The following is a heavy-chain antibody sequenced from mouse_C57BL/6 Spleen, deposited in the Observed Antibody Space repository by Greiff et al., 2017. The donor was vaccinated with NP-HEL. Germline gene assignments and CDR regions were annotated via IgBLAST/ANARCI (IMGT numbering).Heavy chain of an antibody. J-gene: IGHJ4*01. D-gene: IGHD1-1*01. Sequence: EVMLVESGGGLVKPGGSLKLSCAASGFTFSDYGMHWVRQAPEQGLEWVAYISTGSSTIYYADTVKGRFTISRDNAKNTLFLQKTSLRAEGTAMYYSARETRVVEDAMDYWGQGTSVTVSS. V-gene: IGHV5-17*01. CDR3: ARETRVVEDAMDY. CDR2: ISTGSSTI. CDR1: GFTFSDYG.